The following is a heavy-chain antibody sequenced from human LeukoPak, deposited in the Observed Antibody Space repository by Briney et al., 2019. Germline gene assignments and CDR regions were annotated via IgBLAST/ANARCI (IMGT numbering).Heavy chain of an antibody. CDR1: GFTFSSYS. CDR3: ARATSDDFWSGAPDY. CDR2: ISSSSSYI. V-gene: IGHV3-21*01. D-gene: IGHD3-3*01. Sequence: GGSLRLSCAVSGFTFSSYSLNWVRQAPGKGLEWVSSISSSSSYIYYADSVKGRFTISRDNAKNSLYLQMNSLRAEDTAVYYCARATSDDFWSGAPDYWGQGTLVTVSS. J-gene: IGHJ4*02.